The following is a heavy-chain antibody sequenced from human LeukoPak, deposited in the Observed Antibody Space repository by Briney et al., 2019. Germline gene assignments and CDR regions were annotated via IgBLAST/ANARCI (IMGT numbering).Heavy chain of an antibody. CDR2: ISWSSKSI. CDR1: GFKFDDYA. V-gene: IGHV3-9*01. J-gene: IGHJ4*02. D-gene: IGHD2-2*01. CDR3: VKGGEFPAQRPFDS. Sequence: QPGRSLRLSCAASGFKFDDYAMHWVRQAPGKGLEWVSDISWSSKSIAYADSVKGRFTISRDNAKNSLYLQMSSLRPEDTAFYYCVKGGEFPAQRPFDSWGRGTLVTVSS.